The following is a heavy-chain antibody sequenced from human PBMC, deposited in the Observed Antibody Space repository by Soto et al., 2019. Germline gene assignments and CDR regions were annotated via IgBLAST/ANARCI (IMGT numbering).Heavy chain of an antibody. V-gene: IGHV3-74*01. Sequence: EVQLVESGGGLVQPGGSLRLSCAASGFSFSSYWMHWVRQAPGKGLVWVSRINSDGSSTSYADSVRGRFTISRDNAKNTLYLQMNSLRAEDTAVYYCARPIGGMGYAIAPAAALGALDYWGQGTLATVSS. CDR1: GFSFSSYW. CDR3: ARPIGGMGYAIAPAAALGALDY. CDR2: INSDGSST. J-gene: IGHJ4*02. D-gene: IGHD6-13*01.